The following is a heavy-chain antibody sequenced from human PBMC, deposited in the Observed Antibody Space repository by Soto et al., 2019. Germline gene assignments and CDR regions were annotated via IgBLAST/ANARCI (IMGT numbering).Heavy chain of an antibody. CDR1: GFTFDDYA. CDR2: ISWNGGSI. D-gene: IGHD6-19*01. CDR3: AKDMGPAVDGWGGAFDI. V-gene: IGHV3-9*01. J-gene: IGHJ3*02. Sequence: PGGSLRLSCAAYGFTFDDYAMHWDRQAPGKGLEWVSGISWNGGSIGYADSVKGRFTISRDNAKNSMYLQMNSLRAEDTALYYCAKDMGPAVDGWGGAFDIWGQGTMVTVSS.